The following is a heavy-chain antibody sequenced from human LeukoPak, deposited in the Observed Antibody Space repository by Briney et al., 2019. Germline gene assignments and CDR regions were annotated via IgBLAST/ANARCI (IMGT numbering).Heavy chain of an antibody. J-gene: IGHJ6*02. D-gene: IGHD5-18*01. Sequence: GGSLRLSCAASGFTFNNFWMNWVRQAPGKGLEWVATIKQDGSEKYYVDSEKGRLSISRDNAKSSLYLQVNSLRADDTAVYYCARMPPETYSNGQYYYYGMDVWGQGTTVTVSS. CDR2: IKQDGSEK. CDR1: GFTFNNFW. V-gene: IGHV3-7*01. CDR3: ARMPPETYSNGQYYYYGMDV.